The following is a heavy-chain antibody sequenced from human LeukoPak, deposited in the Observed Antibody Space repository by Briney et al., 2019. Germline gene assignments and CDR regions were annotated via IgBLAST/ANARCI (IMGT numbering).Heavy chain of an antibody. D-gene: IGHD4-17*01. CDR2: LWHDGAT. CDR1: GYSISSGYY. J-gene: IGHJ4*02. Sequence: PSETLSLTCDVSGYSISSGYYWGWVRQPPGKGLEWIGNLWHDGATFYNPSLKSRVAMSVDTPKNQFSLKVTSVTAADTAVYYCARARLTVTTVYDYWGQGTLVTVSS. CDR3: ARARLTVTTVYDY. V-gene: IGHV4-38-2*01.